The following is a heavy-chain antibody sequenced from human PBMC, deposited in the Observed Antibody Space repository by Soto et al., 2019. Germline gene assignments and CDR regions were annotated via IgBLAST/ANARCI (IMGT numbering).Heavy chain of an antibody. Sequence: GGSLRLSCAASGFTFSSYAMHWVRQAPGKGLEWVAVISYDGSNKYYADSVKGRFTISRDNSKNTLYLQMNSLRAEDTAVYYCARGSNFDYWGQGTLVTVSS. CDR3: ARGSNFDY. CDR1: GFTFSSYA. V-gene: IGHV3-30-3*01. J-gene: IGHJ4*02. CDR2: ISYDGSNK.